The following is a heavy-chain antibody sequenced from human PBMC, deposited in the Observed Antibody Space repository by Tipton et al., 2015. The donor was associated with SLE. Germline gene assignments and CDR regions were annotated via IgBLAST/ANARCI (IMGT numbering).Heavy chain of an antibody. J-gene: IGHJ6*02. Sequence: SLRLSCAASGFSFGHFAMHWVRQAPGKGLEWVAFIRYDGSNKYYADSVKGRFTISRDNSKNTLYLQMNNLRGEDTAVYFCAKEVTRRAYHYGMDVWGQGTTVTVSS. D-gene: IGHD5-18*01. CDR1: GFSFGHFA. CDR2: IRYDGSNK. CDR3: AKEVTRRAYHYGMDV. V-gene: IGHV3-30*02.